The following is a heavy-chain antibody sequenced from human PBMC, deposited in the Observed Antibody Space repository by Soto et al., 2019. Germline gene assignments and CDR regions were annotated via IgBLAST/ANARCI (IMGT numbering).Heavy chain of an antibody. J-gene: IGHJ4*02. CDR2: IGTAANT. CDR3: SIWGCFGLPCPSLDY. D-gene: IGHD3-16*01. Sequence: PGGSLRLSCAASGFTFSSHDLHWVRQSAEKGLKWVAAIGTAANTFYPDSVKGRFIISRDNTRNSVNLQMSNLRVDDTAIYFCSIWGCFGLPCPSLDYRGQGIFVTGS. V-gene: IGHV3-13*01. CDR1: GFTFSSHD.